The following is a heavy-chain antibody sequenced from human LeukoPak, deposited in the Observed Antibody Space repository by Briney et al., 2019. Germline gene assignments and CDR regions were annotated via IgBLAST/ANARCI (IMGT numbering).Heavy chain of an antibody. D-gene: IGHD6-6*01. CDR1: GFTVSSNY. CDR2: IYSGGST. CDR3: AKPVSSSSELDY. V-gene: IGHV3-53*01. J-gene: IGHJ4*02. Sequence: PGGSLRLSCAASGFTVSSNYMSWVRQAPGKGLEWVSVIYSGGSTYYADSVKGRFTISRDNSKNTPYLQMNSLRAEDTAVYYCAKPVSSSSELDYWGQGILVTVSS.